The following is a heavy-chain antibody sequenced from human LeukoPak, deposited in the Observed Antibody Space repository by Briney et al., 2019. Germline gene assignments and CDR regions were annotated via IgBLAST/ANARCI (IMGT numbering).Heavy chain of an antibody. CDR2: IHHSGTT. CDR1: GGSISGTTW. V-gene: IGHV4-4*02. J-gene: IGHJ6*02. CDR3: ARGELLWFGELSGYGMDV. D-gene: IGHD3-10*01. Sequence: PSGTLSLTCAVSGGSISGTTWWTWVRQPPGKGLEWIGNIHHSGTTNYKPSLKSRITISIDKSKNQFSLKLSSVTAADTAVYYCARGELLWFGELSGYGMDVWGQGTTVTVSS.